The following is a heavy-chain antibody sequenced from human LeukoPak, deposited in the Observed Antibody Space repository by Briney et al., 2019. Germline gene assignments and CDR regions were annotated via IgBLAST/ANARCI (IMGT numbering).Heavy chain of an antibody. V-gene: IGHV3-13*01. D-gene: IGHD2-15*01. J-gene: IGHJ4*02. Sequence: GGSLRLSCAASGFTFSSFDMHWVRQPTGQGLEWVSTIGTASDTYYPGSVKGRFTISRDNAKNSLYLQMNSLRAEDTAVYYCERASATIVVVVAATRGHAFDYWGQGTLVTVSS. CDR3: ERASATIVVVVAATRGHAFDY. CDR2: IGTASDT. CDR1: GFTFSSFD.